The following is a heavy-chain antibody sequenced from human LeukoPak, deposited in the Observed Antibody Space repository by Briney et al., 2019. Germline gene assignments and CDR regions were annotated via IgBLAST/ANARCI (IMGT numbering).Heavy chain of an antibody. Sequence: GGSLRLSCAASGFTFSDYYMSWIRQAPGKGLECISYISSSGSITHYADSVKGRFTISRDNAKNSLYLQMNSLRDEDTAVYYCARLPPGRWLRYWYFDLWGRGTLVIVSS. D-gene: IGHD5-24*01. CDR3: ARLPPGRWLRYWYFDL. J-gene: IGHJ2*01. V-gene: IGHV3-11*01. CDR2: ISSSGSIT. CDR1: GFTFSDYY.